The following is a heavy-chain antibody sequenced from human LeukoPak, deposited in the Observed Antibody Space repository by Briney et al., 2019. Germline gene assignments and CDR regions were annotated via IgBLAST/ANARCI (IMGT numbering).Heavy chain of an antibody. CDR2: IIPIFGTA. CDR1: GGTFSSYA. J-gene: IGHJ6*03. V-gene: IGHV1-69*05. D-gene: IGHD2-2*01. CDR3: ARGDCSSTSCYQYYYYYYMDV. Sequence: GASVKVSCTASGGTFSSYAISWVRQAPGQGLEWMGGIIPIFGTANYAQKFQGRVTITTDESTSTAYMELSSLRSEDTAVYYCARGDCSSTSCYQYYYYYYMDVWGKGTTVTVSS.